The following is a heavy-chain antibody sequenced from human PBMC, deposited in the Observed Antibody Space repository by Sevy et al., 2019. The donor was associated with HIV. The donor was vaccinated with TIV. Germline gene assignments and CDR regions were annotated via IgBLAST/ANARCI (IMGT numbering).Heavy chain of an antibody. J-gene: IGHJ4*01. CDR3: ARHGAYGDYVPNDPPLDY. CDR2: IFESGST. D-gene: IGHD4-17*01. V-gene: IGHV4-59*01. CDR1: GGSISSSY. Sequence: SETLSVTCTVTGGSISSSYWSWIRQPPGKGLEWIGNIFESGSTNYNPSLKSRVTISLDTSKSHYSLNLNSVTAADTAVYYCARHGAYGDYVPNDPPLDYWGRGILVTVSS.